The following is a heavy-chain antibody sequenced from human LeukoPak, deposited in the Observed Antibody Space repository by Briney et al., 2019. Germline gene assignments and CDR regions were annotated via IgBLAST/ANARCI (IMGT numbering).Heavy chain of an antibody. J-gene: IGHJ5*02. D-gene: IGHD2-2*01. Sequence: GGSLRLSCAASGFTVSTNYMSWVRQAPGKGLEWGSVIYSGGNTYYADSVKGRFTISRDNSKNTLYLQMNSLRAEDTAVYYCARDEGGLGYCSSTSCYRWFDPWGQGTLVTVSS. CDR2: IYSGGNT. CDR1: GFTVSTNY. V-gene: IGHV3-66*01. CDR3: ARDEGGLGYCSSTSCYRWFDP.